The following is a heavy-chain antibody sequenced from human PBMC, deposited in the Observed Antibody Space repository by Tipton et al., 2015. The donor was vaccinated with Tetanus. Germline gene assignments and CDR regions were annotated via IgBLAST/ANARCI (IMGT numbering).Heavy chain of an antibody. Sequence: SLRLSCEVSGFVFRNYKMNWVRQAPGKGLEWISSISSTSSYIYYAGSVKGRFTISRDNAKNSLYLHMGSLRAEDTAVYYCARPIKQWLVPVDSWGQGTLVTVSS. CDR3: ARPIKQWLVPVDS. V-gene: IGHV3-21*01. CDR2: ISSTSSYI. J-gene: IGHJ4*02. CDR1: GFVFRNYK. D-gene: IGHD6-19*01.